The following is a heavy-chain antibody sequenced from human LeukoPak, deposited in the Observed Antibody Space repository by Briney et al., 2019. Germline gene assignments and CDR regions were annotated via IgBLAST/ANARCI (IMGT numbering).Heavy chain of an antibody. CDR1: GGSISSYY. J-gene: IGHJ4*02. D-gene: IGHD5-18*01. V-gene: IGHV4-59*08. CDR2: IYYSGST. Sequence: SETLSLTCTVSGGSISSYYWSWIRQPPGKGLEWIGYIYYSGSTNYNPSLKSRVTISVDTSKNQFSLKLSSVTAADTAVYYCARLWDTAMAYFDYWGQGTLATVSS. CDR3: ARLWDTAMAYFDY.